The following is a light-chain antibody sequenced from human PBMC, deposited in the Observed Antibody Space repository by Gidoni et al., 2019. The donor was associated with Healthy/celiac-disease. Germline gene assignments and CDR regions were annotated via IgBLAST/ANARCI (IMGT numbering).Light chain of an antibody. CDR2: GAA. CDR1: QSVSSSY. Sequence: EIVLTQSPGTLSLSPGERATFSCRASQSVSSSYLAWYQQKPRQAPRLIIFGAASRATGIADRFSSSGCGTDFALTISRREPEDFAVYYCQQYGSTPPWTFGQGTKVEIK. CDR3: QQYGSTPPWT. V-gene: IGKV3-20*01. J-gene: IGKJ1*01.